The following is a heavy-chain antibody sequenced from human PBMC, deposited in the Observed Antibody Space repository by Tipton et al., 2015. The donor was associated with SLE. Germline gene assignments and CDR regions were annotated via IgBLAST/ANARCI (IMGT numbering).Heavy chain of an antibody. V-gene: IGHV3-11*06. D-gene: IGHD3-16*01. Sequence: SLRLSCAASRFPFTSYALSWVRQAPRKGLEWVSYITSSSYTNYADSVKGRFTISRDNAKNSLYLQMNSLRAEDTAVYYCASWGSSPGLFDYWGQGTLVTVSS. CDR2: ITSSSYT. CDR1: RFPFTSYA. CDR3: ASWGSSPGLFDY. J-gene: IGHJ4*02.